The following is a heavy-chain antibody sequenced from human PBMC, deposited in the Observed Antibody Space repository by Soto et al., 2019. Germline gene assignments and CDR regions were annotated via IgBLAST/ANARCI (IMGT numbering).Heavy chain of an antibody. CDR1: GFTFSSYS. D-gene: IGHD2-2*01. J-gene: IGHJ6*02. Sequence: GGSLRLSCAASGFTFSSYSMNWVRQAPGKGLEWVSYISSSSSTIYYADSVKGRFTISRDNAKNSLYLQMNSLRDEDTAVYYCAKDPPWTVGPLAIDVWGQGTTVTVSS. V-gene: IGHV3-48*02. CDR2: ISSSSSTI. CDR3: AKDPPWTVGPLAIDV.